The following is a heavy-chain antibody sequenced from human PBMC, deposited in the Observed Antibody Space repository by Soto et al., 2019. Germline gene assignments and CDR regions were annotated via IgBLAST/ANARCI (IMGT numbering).Heavy chain of an antibody. Sequence: SETLSLTCTVSGASINNNDYYWSWIRQTPGKGLEWIGYVYYSGTTDYIPSLKSRLSMSIDKSQNQFTLKLNSVTAADTATYYCARMSYFYDKWYFDLWGRGTLVSVSS. CDR3: ARMSYFYDKWYFDL. V-gene: IGHV4-30-4*01. D-gene: IGHD3-22*01. CDR1: GASINNNDYY. CDR2: VYYSGTT. J-gene: IGHJ2*01.